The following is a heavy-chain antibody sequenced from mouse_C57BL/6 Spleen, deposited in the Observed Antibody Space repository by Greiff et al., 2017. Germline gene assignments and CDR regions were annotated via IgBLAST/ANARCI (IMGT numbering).Heavy chain of an antibody. J-gene: IGHJ2*01. V-gene: IGHV1-82*01. Sequence: QVQLQQSGPELVKPGASVKISCKASGYAFSSSWMNWVKQRPGRGLEWIGRIYPGDGDTNYNGKFKGKATLTADKSSSTAYMPLCSLTSEDAAVXFCARRDDGPFDYWGQGTTLTVSS. CDR2: IYPGDGDT. CDR3: ARRDDGPFDY. CDR1: GYAFSSSW. D-gene: IGHD2-3*01.